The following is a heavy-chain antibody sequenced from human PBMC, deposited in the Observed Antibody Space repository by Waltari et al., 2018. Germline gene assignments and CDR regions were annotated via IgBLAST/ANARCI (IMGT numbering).Heavy chain of an antibody. V-gene: IGHV3-74*01. CDR3: ATGGYDFWIGYHKI. Sequence: EVQLVESGGGLVQPGGSLRLSCETSGLTFSGYYFHWVRQAPGKGLVWVSRINSDGTITKYADSVKGRFTISRDNARSTLYLQMNSLRVEDTAVYYCATGGYDFWIGYHKIWGQGTMVTVTS. J-gene: IGHJ3*02. D-gene: IGHD3-3*01. CDR1: GLTFSGYY. CDR2: INSDGTIT.